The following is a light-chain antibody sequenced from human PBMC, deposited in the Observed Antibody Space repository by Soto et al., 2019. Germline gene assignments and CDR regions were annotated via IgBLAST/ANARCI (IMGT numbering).Light chain of an antibody. CDR1: QSISSW. CDR2: DAS. V-gene: IGKV1-5*01. Sequence: DIQMTQSPSTLSASVGDRVTITCRASQSISSWLAWYQQKPGKAPKLLIYDASSLESGVPSRFSGSGSGTEFTLTISSLQPDDFATYYCQQYKSYFWTFGQGTKVEIK. CDR3: QQYKSYFWT. J-gene: IGKJ1*01.